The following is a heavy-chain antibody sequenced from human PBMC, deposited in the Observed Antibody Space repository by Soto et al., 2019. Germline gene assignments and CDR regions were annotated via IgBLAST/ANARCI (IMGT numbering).Heavy chain of an antibody. CDR2: IYSGGYT. D-gene: IGHD3-16*01. V-gene: IGHV3-53*01. CDR3: AGGGY. CDR1: GVNVGNNY. J-gene: IGHJ4*02. Sequence: RVSQRHWTAAAGVNVGNNYRSWVRRAPGKGLEGVSVIYSGGYTAYGDSVKGRFTISRDNSKNTLYLQMNSLRADDTAVYYCAGGGYWGQGTPVHVS.